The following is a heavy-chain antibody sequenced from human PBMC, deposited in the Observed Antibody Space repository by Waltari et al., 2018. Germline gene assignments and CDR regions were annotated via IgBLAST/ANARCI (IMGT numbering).Heavy chain of an antibody. V-gene: IGHV3-23*01. CDR2: ISGSGGST. CDR1: GFTFGSDA. D-gene: IGHD3-16*02. CDR3: AKTPNYRYYYYYMDV. Sequence: EVQLLESGGGLVQPGGSLRLSCAAFGFTFGSDAMSWVRQAPGKGLEWVSAISGSGGSTYYADSVKGRFTISRDNSKNTLYLQMNSLRAEDTAVYYCAKTPNYRYYYYYMDVWGKGTTVTISS. J-gene: IGHJ6*03.